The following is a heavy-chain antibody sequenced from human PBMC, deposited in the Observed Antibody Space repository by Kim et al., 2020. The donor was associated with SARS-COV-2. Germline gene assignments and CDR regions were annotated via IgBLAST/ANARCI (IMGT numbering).Heavy chain of an antibody. CDR1: GFTFSSYG. Sequence: GGSLRLSCAASGFTFSSYGMHWVRQAPGKGLEWVAVIWYDGSNKYYADSVKGRFTISRDNSKNTLYLQMNSLRAEDTAVYYCARDSVWVVGVLGSGMDVWGQGTTVTVSS. CDR2: IWYDGSNK. CDR3: ARDSVWVVGVLGSGMDV. J-gene: IGHJ6*02. V-gene: IGHV3-33*01. D-gene: IGHD1-26*01.